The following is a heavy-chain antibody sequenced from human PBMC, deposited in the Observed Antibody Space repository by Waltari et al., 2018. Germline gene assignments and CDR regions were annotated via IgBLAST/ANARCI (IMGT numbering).Heavy chain of an antibody. J-gene: IGHJ4*02. CDR1: GYTFTSYA. Sequence: QVQLVQSGAEVKKPGASVKVSCKASGYTFTSYAMHWVSQAPGQRLEWMGWINACNGNTKYSQEFQGRVTITRDTSASTAYMELSSLRSEDMAVYYCARGEYYYDSSGYYWAYFDYWGQGTLVTVSS. CDR2: INACNGNT. D-gene: IGHD3-22*01. V-gene: IGHV1-3*03. CDR3: ARGEYYYDSSGYYWAYFDY.